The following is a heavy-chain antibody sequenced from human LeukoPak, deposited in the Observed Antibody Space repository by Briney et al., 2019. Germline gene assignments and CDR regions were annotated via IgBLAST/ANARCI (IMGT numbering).Heavy chain of an antibody. CDR3: ASALPRIQLWQGNY. CDR1: GFTFSSYS. V-gene: IGHV3-7*03. Sequence: GGSLRLSCAASGFTFSSYSMNWVRQAPGKGLEWVANIKQDGSEKYYVDSVKGRFTISRDNAKNSLYLQMNSLRAEDTAVYYCASALPRIQLWQGNYWGQGTLVTVSS. CDR2: IKQDGSEK. D-gene: IGHD5-18*01. J-gene: IGHJ4*02.